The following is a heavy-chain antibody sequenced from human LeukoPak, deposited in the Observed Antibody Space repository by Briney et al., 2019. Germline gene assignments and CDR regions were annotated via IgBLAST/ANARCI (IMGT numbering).Heavy chain of an antibody. Sequence: GGSLRLSCAASGFTFSNYGMHWVRQAPGKGLEWVAVIWYDGSNKYYGDSVKGRFTVSRDNFMNTVYLQMNSLRVEDTAVYYCASSLGALIWGQGTLVTVPS. D-gene: IGHD1-26*01. CDR2: IWYDGSNK. CDR3: ASSLGALI. J-gene: IGHJ4*02. V-gene: IGHV3-33*01. CDR1: GFTFSNYG.